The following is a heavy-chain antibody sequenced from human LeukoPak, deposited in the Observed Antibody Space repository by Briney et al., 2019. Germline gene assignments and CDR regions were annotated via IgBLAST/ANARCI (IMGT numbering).Heavy chain of an antibody. CDR2: INHSGST. D-gene: IGHD2-2*01. Sequence: SETLSLTCAVYGGSFSGYYWSWIRQPPGKGLEWIGEINHSGSTNYNPSLKSRVTISVDTSKNQFSLKLSSVTAADTAVYYCARNLRAAMSRFDPWGQGTLVTVSS. CDR1: GGSFSGYY. J-gene: IGHJ5*02. CDR3: ARNLRAAMSRFDP. V-gene: IGHV4-34*01.